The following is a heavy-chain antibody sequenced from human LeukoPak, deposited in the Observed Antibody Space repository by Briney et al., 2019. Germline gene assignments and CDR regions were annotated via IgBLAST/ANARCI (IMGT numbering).Heavy chain of an antibody. CDR2: IYHSGST. V-gene: IGHV4-30-2*01. CDR3: ARVPQGSYQDAFDI. CDR1: GGSISSGGYS. Sequence: SQTLSLTCAVSGGSISSGGYSWSWIRQPPGKGLEWIVYIYHSGSTYYNPSLKSRVTISVDRSKNQFSLKLSSVTAADTAVYYCARVPQGSYQDAFDIWGQGTMVTVSS. J-gene: IGHJ3*02. D-gene: IGHD1-26*01.